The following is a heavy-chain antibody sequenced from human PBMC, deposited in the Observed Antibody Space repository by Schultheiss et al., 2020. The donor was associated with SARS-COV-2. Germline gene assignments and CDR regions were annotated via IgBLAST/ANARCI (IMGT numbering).Heavy chain of an antibody. CDR3: ARLSDREAFYYYGLDV. J-gene: IGHJ6*02. CDR1: GFTFSSYA. CDR2: ISGSGGST. D-gene: IGHD1-14*01. Sequence: GGSLRLSCAASGFTFSSYAMSWVRQAPGKGLEWVSAISGSGGSTYYADSVKGRFTITRDNSKNTLYLQMNSLRAEDTAVYYCARLSDREAFYYYGLDVWGQGTTVTVSS. V-gene: IGHV3-23*01.